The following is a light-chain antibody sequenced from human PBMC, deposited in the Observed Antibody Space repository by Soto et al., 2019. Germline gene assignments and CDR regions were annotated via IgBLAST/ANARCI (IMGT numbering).Light chain of an antibody. Sequence: EMVLTQSPGTLSLSPGERHTLRCRASQTVSSTSLAWYQQRPGQAPRLLIFDASTRVTGIPDRFSGSGSGTDFTLTISRLEPEDFAVYFCQLYAISPKTFGQGTKVDIK. CDR3: QLYAISPKT. CDR1: QTVSSTS. CDR2: DAS. V-gene: IGKV3-20*01. J-gene: IGKJ1*01.